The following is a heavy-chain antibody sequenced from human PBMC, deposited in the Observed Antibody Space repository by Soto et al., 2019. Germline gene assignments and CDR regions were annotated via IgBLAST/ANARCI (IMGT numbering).Heavy chain of an antibody. CDR2: IKPDAPVT. J-gene: IGHJ4*02. CDR1: GFTFKNYW. D-gene: IGHD3-16*01. CDR3: AEDGDGGWHFDH. V-gene: IGHV3-7*03. Sequence: EVQLVESGGGLVQSGGSLTLSCASSGFTFKNYWMHWVRQAPGKGLEWVATIKPDAPVTSYGVSVRGRFSVSRDNTNNLLSLQMNTLRADDTAVYYCAEDGDGGWHFDHWGQGTLVTVSS.